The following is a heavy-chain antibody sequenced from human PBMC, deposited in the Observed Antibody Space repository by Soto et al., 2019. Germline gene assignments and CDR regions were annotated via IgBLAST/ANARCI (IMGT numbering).Heavy chain of an antibody. CDR1: GFTFSSYA. Sequence: EVQLLESGGGLVQPGGSLRLSCAASGFTFSSYAMSWVRQAPGKGLEWVSTFSSVGGGTYYADSVKGRFTISSDNPKNTLYLQMNRLRAEDTDLYYCAKTGDSSGYTWFDHWGQGTLVTVSS. D-gene: IGHD3-22*01. CDR3: AKTGDSSGYTWFDH. CDR2: FSSVGGGT. J-gene: IGHJ5*02. V-gene: IGHV3-23*01.